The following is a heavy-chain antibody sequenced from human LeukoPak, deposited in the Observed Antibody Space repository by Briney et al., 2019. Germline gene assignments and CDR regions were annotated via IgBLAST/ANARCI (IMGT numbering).Heavy chain of an antibody. CDR2: IIPIFGTA. D-gene: IGHD2-21*02. J-gene: IGHJ4*02. V-gene: IGHV1-69*13. CDR1: GGTFSSYA. Sequence: GASVKVSCEASGGTFSSYAISWVRQAPGQGLEWMGGIIPIFGTANYAQKFQGRVTITADESTSTAYMELSSLRSEDTAVYYCARDIPYCGGDCYRFDYWGQGTLVTVSS. CDR3: ARDIPYCGGDCYRFDY.